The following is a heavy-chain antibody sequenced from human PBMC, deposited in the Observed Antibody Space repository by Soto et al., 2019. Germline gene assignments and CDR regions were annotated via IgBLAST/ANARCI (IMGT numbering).Heavy chain of an antibody. Sequence: GGSLRLSCAASGFTFSIYAMHWVRQAPGKGLEWVAVIWYDGSNQYYADSVRGRFTISRDNPKNTLYLQMNSLGAEDTAVYFCARAVYSISPYHYGLDVWGQGTTVTVSS. D-gene: IGHD6-6*01. CDR3: ARAVYSISPYHYGLDV. CDR1: GFTFSIYA. V-gene: IGHV3-33*01. J-gene: IGHJ6*02. CDR2: IWYDGSNQ.